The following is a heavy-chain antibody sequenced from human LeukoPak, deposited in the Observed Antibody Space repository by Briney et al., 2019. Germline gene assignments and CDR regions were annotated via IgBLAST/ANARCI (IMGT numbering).Heavy chain of an antibody. J-gene: IGHJ4*02. V-gene: IGHV4-34*01. Sequence: SETLSLTCAVYGGSFSGYYWSWIRQPSGKGLEWIGSIYYSRSTYYNPSLKSRVTISVDTSKNQFSLKLSSVTAADTAVYYCARHYYDSSGSFDYWGQGTLVTVSS. CDR1: GGSFSGYY. CDR3: ARHYYDSSGSFDY. CDR2: IYYSRST. D-gene: IGHD3-22*01.